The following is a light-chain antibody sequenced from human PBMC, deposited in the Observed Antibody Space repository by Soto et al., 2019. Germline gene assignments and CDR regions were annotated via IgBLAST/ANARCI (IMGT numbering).Light chain of an antibody. Sequence: EIVMTQSPATLSASPGERATLSCRASQSVDSKLAWYQQKPGQGPRLLIYGASTMATGIPARFSGSGSGTEFTLTISSLQSEDFAVYYCQHYSTWLWTFGQGTKVEIK. CDR1: QSVDSK. CDR3: QHYSTWLWT. J-gene: IGKJ1*01. V-gene: IGKV3-15*01. CDR2: GAS.